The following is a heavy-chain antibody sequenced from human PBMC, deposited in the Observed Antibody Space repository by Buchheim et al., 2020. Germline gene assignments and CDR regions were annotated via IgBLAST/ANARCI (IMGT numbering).Heavy chain of an antibody. CDR3: ARLHYYDSSGASDY. Sequence: EVQLVESGGGLVKPGGSLRLSCAASGFTFSNYYMNWVRQAPGKGLEWVSSISTTSTYIYYGDSVRGRFTISRDNAKSSLYLQINSLRAEDTAVYYCARLHYYDSSGASDYWGQGTL. J-gene: IGHJ4*02. CDR2: ISTTSTYI. CDR1: GFTFSNYY. V-gene: IGHV3-21*01. D-gene: IGHD3-22*01.